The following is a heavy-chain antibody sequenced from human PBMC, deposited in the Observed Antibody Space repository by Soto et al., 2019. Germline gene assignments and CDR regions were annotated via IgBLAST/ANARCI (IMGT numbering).Heavy chain of an antibody. CDR3: AKVGRTPLRYYGMDV. V-gene: IGHV3-23*01. D-gene: IGHD2-2*01. J-gene: IGHJ6*02. CDR1: GFTFSSYA. Sequence: GGSLRLSCAASGFTFSSYAMSWVRQAPGKGLEWVSAISGSGGGTYYADSVKGRFTISRDNSKNTLYLQMNSLRAEDTAVYYCAKVGRTPLRYYGMDVWGQGTTVTVSS. CDR2: ISGSGGGT.